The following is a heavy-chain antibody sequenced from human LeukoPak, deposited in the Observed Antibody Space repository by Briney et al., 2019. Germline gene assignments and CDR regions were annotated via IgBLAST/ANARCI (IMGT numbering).Heavy chain of an antibody. Sequence: GGSLRLSCAASGFTFDDYTMHWVRHAPGKGLEWVSLISWDGGSTYYADSVKGRFTISRDNSKTSLYLQMNSLRTEDTALYYCAKDGDIGYYDFWSGYSPRYYGMDVWGQGTTVTVSS. V-gene: IGHV3-43*01. CDR3: AKDGDIGYYDFWSGYSPRYYGMDV. J-gene: IGHJ6*02. CDR1: GFTFDDYT. D-gene: IGHD3-3*01. CDR2: ISWDGGST.